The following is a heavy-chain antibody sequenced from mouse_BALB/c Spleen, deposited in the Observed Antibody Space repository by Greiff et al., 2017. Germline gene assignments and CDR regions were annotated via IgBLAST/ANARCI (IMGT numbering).Heavy chain of an antibody. D-gene: IGHD2-1*01. CDR1: GYTFTDYV. Sequence: VKLQESGPELVKPGASVKMSCKASGYTFTDYVISWVKQRTGQGLEWIGEIYPGSGSTYYNEKFKGKATLTADKSSNTAYMQLSSLTSEDSAVYFCAGGDGNYVPSWFAYWGQGTLVTVSA. CDR3: AGGDGNYVPSWFAY. V-gene: IGHV1-77*01. CDR2: IYPGSGST. J-gene: IGHJ3*01.